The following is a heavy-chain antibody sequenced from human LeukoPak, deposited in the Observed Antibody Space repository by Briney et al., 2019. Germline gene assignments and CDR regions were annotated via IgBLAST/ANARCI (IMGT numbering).Heavy chain of an antibody. CDR1: GGPISTYY. J-gene: IGHJ6*02. CDR2: INYSGST. Sequence: SETLSLTCTVSGGPISTYYWNWIRQTPGKGLEWIAFINYSGSTNYNPSLKSRVTISVDTSKNQFSLKLSSVTAADTAVYYCARDLIAAAGTGAYYYYYGMDVWGQGTTVTVSS. D-gene: IGHD6-13*01. V-gene: IGHV4-59*01. CDR3: ARDLIAAAGTGAYYYYYGMDV.